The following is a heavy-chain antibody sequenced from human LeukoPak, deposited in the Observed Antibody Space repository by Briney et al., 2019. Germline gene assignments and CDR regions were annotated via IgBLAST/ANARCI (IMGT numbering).Heavy chain of an antibody. J-gene: IGHJ4*02. CDR3: ARGRGVRIVGATGYFDY. CDR2: MNPNSGNT. CDR1: GYTFTSYD. Sequence: ASVKVSCKASGYTFTSYDINWVRQATGQGLGWMGWMNPNSGNTGYAQKFQGRVTMTRNTSISTAYMELSSLRSEDTAVYYCARGRGVRIVGATGYFDYWGQGTLVTVSS. D-gene: IGHD1-26*01. V-gene: IGHV1-8*01.